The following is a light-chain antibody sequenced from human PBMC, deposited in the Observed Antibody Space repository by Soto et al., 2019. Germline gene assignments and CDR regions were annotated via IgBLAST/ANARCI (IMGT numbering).Light chain of an antibody. CDR3: QQRSNWPEIT. V-gene: IGKV3-11*01. Sequence: EIVLTQSPANLSLSPCDRATLSCRPSQSVSSYLAWYQQKPGQAPRLLIYDASNRATGIPARFSGSGSGTDFTLTISSLEPEDFAVYYCQQRSNWPEITFGQGTRLEIK. CDR2: DAS. J-gene: IGKJ5*01. CDR1: QSVSSY.